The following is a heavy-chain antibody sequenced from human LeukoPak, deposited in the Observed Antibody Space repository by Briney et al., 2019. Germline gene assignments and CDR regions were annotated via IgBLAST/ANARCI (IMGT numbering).Heavy chain of an antibody. Sequence: GGSLRLSCAASGFTFSSYATSWVRQAPGKGLEWVSAISGSGGSTYYADSVKGRFTISRDNSKNTLYLQMNSLRAEDTAVYYCAKNPNAIVVVPAAPKNWFDPWGQGTLVTVSS. CDR3: AKNPNAIVVVPAAPKNWFDP. CDR2: ISGSGGST. CDR1: GFTFSSYA. J-gene: IGHJ5*02. D-gene: IGHD2-2*01. V-gene: IGHV3-23*01.